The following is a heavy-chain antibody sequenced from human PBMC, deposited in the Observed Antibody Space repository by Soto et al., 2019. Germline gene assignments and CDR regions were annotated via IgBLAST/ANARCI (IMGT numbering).Heavy chain of an antibody. J-gene: IGHJ5*02. CDR2: IVVGSGNT. CDR1: GFTFTSSA. D-gene: IGHD4-4*01. CDR3: AARGMTTLTWFDP. Sequence: SVKVSCKASGFTFTSSAVQWVRQARGQRLEWIGWIVVGSGNTNYAQKFQERVTITRDMSTSTAYMELSSLRSEDTAVYYCAARGMTTLTWFDPWGQGTLVTVSS. V-gene: IGHV1-58*01.